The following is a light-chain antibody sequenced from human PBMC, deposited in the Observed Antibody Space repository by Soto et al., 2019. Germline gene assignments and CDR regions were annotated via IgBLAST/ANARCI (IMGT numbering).Light chain of an antibody. CDR2: AAS. Sequence: DIKLTQSPSFLSASIKDIVTITFRASQGISSYLAWYQQKPGKAPKLLIYAASTLQSGVPSRFSGSGSGTEFTLTISSLQPEDFATYYCQQLNSYPPLTFGGGTKVDIK. V-gene: IGKV1-9*01. CDR1: QGISSY. J-gene: IGKJ4*01. CDR3: QQLNSYPPLT.